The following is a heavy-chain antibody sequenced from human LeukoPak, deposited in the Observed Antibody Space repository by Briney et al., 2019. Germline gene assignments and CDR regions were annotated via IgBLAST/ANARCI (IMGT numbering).Heavy chain of an antibody. CDR3: ARGSTYYDSSGQVPFDY. J-gene: IGHJ4*02. CDR1: GFTLSTYD. Sequence: GGSLRLSCAASGFTLSTYDMHWVRQPTGEGLEWVSIIYRAGDTYYPGSVKGRFTISRDNAKNSLYLQMNSLRAEDTAVYYCARGSTYYDSSGQVPFDYWGQGTLVTVSS. V-gene: IGHV3-13*01. CDR2: IYRAGDT. D-gene: IGHD3-22*01.